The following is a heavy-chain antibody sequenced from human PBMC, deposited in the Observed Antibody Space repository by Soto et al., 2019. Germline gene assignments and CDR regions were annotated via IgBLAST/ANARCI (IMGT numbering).Heavy chain of an antibody. CDR2: IWYDGSNK. Sequence: HPGGSLRLSCAASGFTFSSYGMHWVRQAPGKGLEWVAVIWYDGSNKYYADSVKGRFTISRDNSKNTLYLQMNSLRAEDTAVYYCARTMTTVTSDAFDIWGQGTMVTVSS. CDR1: GFTFSSYG. D-gene: IGHD4-17*01. CDR3: ARTMTTVTSDAFDI. J-gene: IGHJ3*02. V-gene: IGHV3-33*01.